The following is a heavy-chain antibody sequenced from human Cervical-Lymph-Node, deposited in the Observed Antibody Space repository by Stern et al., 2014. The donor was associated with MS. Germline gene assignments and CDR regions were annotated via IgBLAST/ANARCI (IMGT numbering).Heavy chain of an antibody. CDR1: GFKFDDFA. Sequence: EVQLVESGGGMVKPGRSLRLSCEASGFKFDDFAMPWVRQAPGKGLEWVSGLGWNSEGRGYADSVQGRFTISRDNAKSSLYLQMNSLTAEDTALYYCAKADDYAAGIDAWGQGTLVVVSS. J-gene: IGHJ5*02. CDR2: LGWNSEGR. V-gene: IGHV3-9*01. CDR3: AKADDYAAGIDA. D-gene: IGHD3-16*01.